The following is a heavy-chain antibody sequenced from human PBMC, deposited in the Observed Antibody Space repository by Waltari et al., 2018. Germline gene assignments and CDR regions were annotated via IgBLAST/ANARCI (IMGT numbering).Heavy chain of an antibody. Sequence: QMQLVQPGPEVKKPGTSVKFSCKASGFTFTSSAMQWVRQARGQRLEWIGWIVVGSGNTNYAQKFQERVTITRDMSTSTAYMELSSLRSEDTAVYYCAADLTSPLVQGVYGMDVWGQGTTVTVSS. CDR1: GFTFTSSA. J-gene: IGHJ6*02. CDR3: AADLTSPLVQGVYGMDV. CDR2: IVVGSGNT. D-gene: IGHD3-10*01. V-gene: IGHV1-58*02.